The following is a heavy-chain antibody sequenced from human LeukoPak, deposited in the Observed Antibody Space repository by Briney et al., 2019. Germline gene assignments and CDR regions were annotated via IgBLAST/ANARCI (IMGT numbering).Heavy chain of an antibody. CDR3: ARHMGLGYTYFYPYFDY. D-gene: IGHD1-1*01. J-gene: IGHJ4*01. CDR2: IYYSGST. Sequence: SETLSLTCTVSGGSISSYYWSWIRQPPGEGLEWIGYIYYSGSTNYNPSLKSRVTISVDTSKNQFSLKLSSVTAADTAVYYCARHMGLGYTYFYPYFDYWGQGTLVTVSS. V-gene: IGHV4-59*08. CDR1: GGSISSYY.